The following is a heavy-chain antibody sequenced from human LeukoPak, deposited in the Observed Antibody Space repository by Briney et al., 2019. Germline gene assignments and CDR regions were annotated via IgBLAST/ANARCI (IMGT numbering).Heavy chain of an antibody. D-gene: IGHD1-14*01. V-gene: IGHV3-53*01. CDR3: ARGGMRRPYDC. Sequence: PGGSLRLSCAVSGFTVSSNYMSWVRQAPGKGLEWVSVIYDIGNTYYADSVKGRFTISRDTSKNTVYLQMNSLRAEDTAVYYCARGGMRRPYDCWGQGALVTVPS. CDR1: GFTVSSNY. CDR2: IYDIGNT. J-gene: IGHJ4*02.